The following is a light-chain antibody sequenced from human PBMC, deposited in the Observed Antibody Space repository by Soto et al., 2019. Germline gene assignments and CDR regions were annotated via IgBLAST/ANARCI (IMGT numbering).Light chain of an antibody. CDR2: GAF. Sequence: IVLTQSPATLSLSPGERATLSCRASQRVSSSFLAWYQQKRGQAPRLLIFGAFDRATGIPDRFSGSGSGTDFTLTISRLEPEDIATYYCLQDKTYPWTFGQGTKVEIK. V-gene: IGKV3-20*01. CDR1: QRVSSSF. J-gene: IGKJ1*01. CDR3: LQDKTYPWT.